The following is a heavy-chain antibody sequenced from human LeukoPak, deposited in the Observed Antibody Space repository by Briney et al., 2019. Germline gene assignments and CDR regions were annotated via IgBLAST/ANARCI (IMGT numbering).Heavy chain of an antibody. V-gene: IGHV3-64D*06. D-gene: IGHD1-14*01. CDR3: VSPVFINY. Sequence: GGSLRLSCSASGFTFSSLGMHRLRHTPTNALEHVSTIGSDGDSTYYADSVKDRFTISRDNSKNALYLQMTSLRPEDSAVYYCVSPVFINYWGQGTLVTVSS. CDR2: IGSDGDST. CDR1: GFTFSSLG. J-gene: IGHJ4*01.